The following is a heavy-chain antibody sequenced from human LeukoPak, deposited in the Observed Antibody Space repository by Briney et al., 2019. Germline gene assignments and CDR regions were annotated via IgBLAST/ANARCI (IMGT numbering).Heavy chain of an antibody. J-gene: IGHJ4*02. CDR2: ISAYNGNT. V-gene: IGHV1-18*04. Sequence: ASVKVSCKASGYTFTGYYMHWVRQAPGQGLEWMGWISAYNGNTNYAQKLQGRVTMTTDTSTSTAYMELRSLRSDDTAVYYCAREMVGSGWYYDYWGQGTLVTVSS. CDR1: GYTFTGYY. D-gene: IGHD6-19*01. CDR3: AREMVGSGWYYDY.